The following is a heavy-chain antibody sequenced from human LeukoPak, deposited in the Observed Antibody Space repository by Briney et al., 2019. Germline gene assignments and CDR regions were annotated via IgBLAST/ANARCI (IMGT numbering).Heavy chain of an antibody. CDR1: GFTFSTYF. D-gene: IGHD3-10*01. Sequence: GGSLRLSCAASGFTFSTYFMHWVRQAPGKGLEWVAVIASDGSHTFYVESVKGQFTISRDNSKNTLYLQMNSLRAEDTAVYFCARERQDTIVHSGAFDIWGQGTMVTVSS. J-gene: IGHJ3*02. V-gene: IGHV3-30-3*01. CDR2: IASDGSHT. CDR3: ARERQDTIVHSGAFDI.